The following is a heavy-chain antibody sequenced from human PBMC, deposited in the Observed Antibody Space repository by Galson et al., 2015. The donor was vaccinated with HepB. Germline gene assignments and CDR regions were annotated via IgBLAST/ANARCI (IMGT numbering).Heavy chain of an antibody. Sequence: SLRLSCAASGFTFSRYGMDWVRQAPGKGLEWVAVIWYDGTNKYYADSVKGRFTISRDNSKNTLFLQMNSLRAEDTAVYYCAKGSYGSGSGDLDYWGQGTLVTVSS. CDR3: AKGSYGSGSGDLDY. CDR2: IWYDGTNK. D-gene: IGHD3-10*01. J-gene: IGHJ4*02. V-gene: IGHV3-33*06. CDR1: GFTFSRYG.